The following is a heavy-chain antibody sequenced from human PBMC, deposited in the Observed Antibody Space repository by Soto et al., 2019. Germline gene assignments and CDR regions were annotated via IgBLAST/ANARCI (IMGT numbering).Heavy chain of an antibody. CDR3: ARAQQQLVNRYFQH. CDR1: GGSVSRGSYY. J-gene: IGHJ1*01. Sequence: QVQLQESGPGLVKPSETLSLTCTVSGGSVSRGSYYWSWIRQPPGKGLEWIGYIYYSGSTNYNPSLKSRVTISVDTSKNQFSLKLSSVTAADTAVYYCARAQQQLVNRYFQHWGQGTLVTVSS. CDR2: IYYSGST. V-gene: IGHV4-61*01. D-gene: IGHD6-13*01.